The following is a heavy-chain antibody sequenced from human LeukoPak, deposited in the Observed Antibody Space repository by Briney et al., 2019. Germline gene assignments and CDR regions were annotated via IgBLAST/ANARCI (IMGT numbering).Heavy chain of an antibody. V-gene: IGHV4-4*02. CDR3: AKELVGAPTPGAY. D-gene: IGHD1-26*01. CDR1: TDSLTSNW. CDR2: VHKSGST. J-gene: IGHJ4*02. Sequence: SETLSLTCAVSTDSLTSNWRSWVRQPPGKGLEWIGEVHKSGSTHYYPSLQSRATIPIDKSTNPSALELTSVTAADTAVYYCAKELVGAPTPGAYWGQGILVSVPS.